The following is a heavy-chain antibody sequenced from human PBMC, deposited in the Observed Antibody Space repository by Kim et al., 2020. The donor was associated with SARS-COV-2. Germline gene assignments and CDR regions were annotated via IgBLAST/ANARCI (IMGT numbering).Heavy chain of an antibody. V-gene: IGHV4-59*08. J-gene: IGHJ6*03. Sequence: SETLSLTCTVSGGSISSYYWSWIRQPPGKGLEWIGYIYYSGSTNYNPSLKSRVTISVDTSKNQFSLKLSSVTAADTAVYYCARRHYSNYVGYYYYMDVWGKGTTVTVSS. CDR1: GGSISSYY. D-gene: IGHD4-4*01. CDR2: IYYSGST. CDR3: ARRHYSNYVGYYYYMDV.